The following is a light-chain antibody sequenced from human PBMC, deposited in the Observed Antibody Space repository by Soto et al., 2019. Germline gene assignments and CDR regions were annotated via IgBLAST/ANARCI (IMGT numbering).Light chain of an antibody. Sequence: DIQMTQSPSSLSASVGDRVTITCRASQSISSYLNWYQQKPGKAPKLLIYAASSLHSGVPSRFSGSGSGTDFTITISILQPEVFATYYCQQCYRTPRPFGQGTKVEIK. J-gene: IGKJ1*01. V-gene: IGKV1-39*01. CDR1: QSISSY. CDR2: AAS. CDR3: QQCYRTPRP.